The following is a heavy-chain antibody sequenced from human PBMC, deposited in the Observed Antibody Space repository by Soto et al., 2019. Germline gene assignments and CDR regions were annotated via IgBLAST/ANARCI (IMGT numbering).Heavy chain of an antibody. D-gene: IGHD6-19*01. J-gene: IGHJ4*02. V-gene: IGHV3-7*03. CDR2: INQDAREK. Sequence: PGGSLRLSCAVSGFTLSTFWMSWVRQAPGKGLEWVANINQDAREKYYVDSVKGRFTIFRDNAKNSLFLQMNSLRVDDTAVYYCARFRRGSSGSNFFDFWGQGALVTVSS. CDR3: ARFRRGSSGSNFFDF. CDR1: GFTLSTFW.